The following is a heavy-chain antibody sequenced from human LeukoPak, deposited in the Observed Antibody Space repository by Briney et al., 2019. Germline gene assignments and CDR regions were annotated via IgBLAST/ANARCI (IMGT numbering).Heavy chain of an antibody. CDR3: AREEMATYFDY. J-gene: IGHJ4*02. CDR1: GGSISTYY. CDR2: IYSSGST. D-gene: IGHD5-24*01. Sequence: SETLSLTCTVSGGSISTYYWSWIRQPPGKGLEWIGYIYSSGSTNYNPSLKSRVTMSVDTSKNQFSLKLSSVTAADTAVYYCAREEMATYFDYWGQGTLVTVSS. V-gene: IGHV4-59*12.